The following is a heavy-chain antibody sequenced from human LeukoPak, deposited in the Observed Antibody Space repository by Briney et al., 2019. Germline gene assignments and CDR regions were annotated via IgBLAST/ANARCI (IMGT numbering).Heavy chain of an antibody. CDR2: IYYSGST. Sequence: SETLSLTCTVSGGSISSYYWSWSRQPPGKGLEWSGYIYYSGSTNYNPSLKRRVTISVDTSKNQFSLKLSSVTAADAAVYCCAKGSGSSPLDPWGQGTLVTVSS. V-gene: IGHV4-59*01. J-gene: IGHJ5*02. CDR3: AKGSGSSPLDP. D-gene: IGHD3-10*01. CDR1: GGSISSYY.